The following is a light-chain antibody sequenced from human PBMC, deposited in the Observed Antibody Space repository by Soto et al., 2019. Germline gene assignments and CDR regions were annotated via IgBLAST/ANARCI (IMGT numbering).Light chain of an antibody. V-gene: IGLV2-14*01. CDR2: DVS. CDR3: SSYTSSSTLGV. Sequence: QSVLTQPASVSGSPGQSITISCTGTSSDVDGYNYVSWYQQHPGKAPKLMIYDVSNRPSGVSNRFSGSKSGNTASLTISGLQAEDEADYYCSSYTSSSTLGVFGTGTQLTVL. J-gene: IGLJ1*01. CDR1: SSDVDGYNY.